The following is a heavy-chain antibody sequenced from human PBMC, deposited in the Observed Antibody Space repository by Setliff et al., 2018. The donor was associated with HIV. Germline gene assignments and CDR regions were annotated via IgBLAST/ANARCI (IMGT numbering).Heavy chain of an antibody. V-gene: IGHV1-69*10. Sequence: SVKVSCKASGGTFSSYAINWVRQAPGQGLEWMGGIIPILGIANYAQKFQGRVTITADKSTSTAYMELSSLRSEDTAVHYCAGDREYYYDNSGSPSFDYWGQGTLVTVSS. CDR1: GGTFSSYA. J-gene: IGHJ4*02. CDR2: IIPILGIA. D-gene: IGHD3-22*01. CDR3: AGDREYYYDNSGSPSFDY.